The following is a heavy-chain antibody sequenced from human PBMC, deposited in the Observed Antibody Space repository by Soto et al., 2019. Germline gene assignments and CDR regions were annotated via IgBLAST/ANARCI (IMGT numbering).Heavy chain of an antibody. J-gene: IGHJ4*02. CDR1: GFTFRSFA. V-gene: IGHV3-30*04. CDR3: ARPAGPFDY. Sequence: GGSLRLSCTASGFTFRSFAMHWVRQAPGKGLEWLALVSFDGRNKYYADSVKGRFTISRDNSNSTVFLQMTGLRSEDTGVYYCARPAGPFDYWGQGTLVTVSS. CDR2: VSFDGRNK.